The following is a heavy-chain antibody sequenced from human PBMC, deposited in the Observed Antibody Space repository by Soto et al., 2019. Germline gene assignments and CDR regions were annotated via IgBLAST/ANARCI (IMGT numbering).Heavy chain of an antibody. CDR3: ARDYSLGGHRPSDAFAF. CDR2: ISSGGNT. Sequence: PGGSLRLSCAASGFTVSGFYMSWVRQAPGKGLEWVSVISSGGNTYYADSVKGRFTISRHSSENTLFLQMDSLRPEDTAVYYCARDYSLGGHRPSDAFAFWGPGTTVTVSS. D-gene: IGHD2-15*01. CDR1: GFTVSGFY. V-gene: IGHV3-53*04. J-gene: IGHJ3*01.